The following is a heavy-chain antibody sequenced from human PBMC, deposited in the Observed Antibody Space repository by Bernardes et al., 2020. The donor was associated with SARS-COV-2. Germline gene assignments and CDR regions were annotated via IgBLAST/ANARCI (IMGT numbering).Heavy chain of an antibody. Sequence: ASVKVSCKASGYTFTGYYMHWVRQAPGQGLEWMGWINPNSGGTNFAQKFKGRVTMTRDTSISTAYMEVSWLRSDDTAVYYCARDWESGGWPLDSWGQGTLVSVST. CDR3: ARDWESGGWPLDS. V-gene: IGHV1-2*02. CDR1: GYTFTGYY. D-gene: IGHD6-19*01. J-gene: IGHJ5*01. CDR2: INPNSGGT.